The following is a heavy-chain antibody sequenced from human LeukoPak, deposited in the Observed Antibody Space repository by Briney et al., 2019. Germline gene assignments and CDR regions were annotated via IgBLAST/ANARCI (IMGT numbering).Heavy chain of an antibody. V-gene: IGHV3-15*07. J-gene: IGHJ4*02. Sequence: GGSLRLSCAASGFTFSNAWMNWVRQAPGKGLEWVGRIKGKTDGGTTDYAAPVKGRFTISRDDSKNTLYLQMNSLKTEDTAVYYCTTSSDLVGATPGVFDYWGQGTLVTVSS. D-gene: IGHD1-26*01. CDR1: GFTFSNAW. CDR3: TTSSDLVGATPGVFDY. CDR2: IKGKTDGGTT.